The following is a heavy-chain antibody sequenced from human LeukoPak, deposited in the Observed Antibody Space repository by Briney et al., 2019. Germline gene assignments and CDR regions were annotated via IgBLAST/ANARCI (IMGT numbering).Heavy chain of an antibody. CDR3: ARRGYYNGRNWYFDL. V-gene: IGHV4-4*07. CDR1: GGSISSYY. CDR2: IYTSGST. J-gene: IGHJ2*01. Sequence: KSSETLSLTCTVSGGSISSYYWSWIRQPAGKGLEWIGRIYTSGSTNYNPSLKSRVTMSVDTSKNQFSLKLSSVTAADTAVYYCARRGYYNGRNWYFDLWGRGTLVTVSS. D-gene: IGHD3-9*01.